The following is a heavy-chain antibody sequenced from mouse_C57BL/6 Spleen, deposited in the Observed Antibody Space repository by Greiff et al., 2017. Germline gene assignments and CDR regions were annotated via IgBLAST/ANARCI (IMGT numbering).Heavy chain of an antibody. CDR2: IDPNSGGT. J-gene: IGHJ1*03. CDR3: ARSTMVPYFDV. D-gene: IGHD2-2*01. CDR1: GYTFTSYW. V-gene: IGHV1-72*01. Sequence: QVQLKQPGAELVKPGASVKLSCKASGYTFTSYWMHWVKQRPGRGLEWIGRIDPNSGGTKYNEKFKSKATLTVDKPSSTAYRQLSSLPSEDSAVYYCARSTMVPYFDVWGTGTTVTVSS.